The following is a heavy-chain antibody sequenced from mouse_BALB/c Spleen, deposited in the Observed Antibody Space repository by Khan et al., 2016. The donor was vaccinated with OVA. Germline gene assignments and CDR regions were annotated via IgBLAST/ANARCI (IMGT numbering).Heavy chain of an antibody. CDR1: GYIFINYN. Sequence: QVQLQQSGTDLARPGPSVKLSCKASGYIFINYNINWVKQRTGQGLEWIGEISPGSGNTYYNEKFKGKTTLTADKSSSTAYMQLSSLTSEDSAVYYCARECGSGFHYWGQGTLITVSA. J-gene: IGHJ3*01. CDR2: ISPGSGNT. V-gene: IGHV1-81*01. CDR3: ARECGSGFHY.